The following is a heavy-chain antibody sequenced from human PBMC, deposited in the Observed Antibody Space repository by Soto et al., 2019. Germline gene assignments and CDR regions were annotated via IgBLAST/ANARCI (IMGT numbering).Heavy chain of an antibody. V-gene: IGHV3-30*18. CDR2: VSHDGRNT. Sequence: GGSLRLSCAASGFTFSDYAMHWVRQAPGKGLEWVAVVSHDGRNTHYADSVKGRFTISRDSSKNTLYLQMNSLRAEDTAVYYCANGIGYYYDYWGQGTLVTVSS. D-gene: IGHD6-13*01. CDR1: GFTFSDYA. CDR3: ANGIGYYYDY. J-gene: IGHJ4*02.